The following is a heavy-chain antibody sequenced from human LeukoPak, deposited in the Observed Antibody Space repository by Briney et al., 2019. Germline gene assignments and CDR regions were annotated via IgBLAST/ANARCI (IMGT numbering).Heavy chain of an antibody. D-gene: IGHD3-10*01. V-gene: IGHV4-59*06. CDR2: IYYSGST. Sequence: SETLSLTCTVSGGSISSYYWSWIRQHPGKGLEWIGYIYYSGSTYYNPSLKSRVTISVDTSKNQFSLKLSSVTAADTAVYYCARSGITMVRGEGYFDYWGQGTLVTVSS. J-gene: IGHJ4*02. CDR3: ARSGITMVRGEGYFDY. CDR1: GGSISSYY.